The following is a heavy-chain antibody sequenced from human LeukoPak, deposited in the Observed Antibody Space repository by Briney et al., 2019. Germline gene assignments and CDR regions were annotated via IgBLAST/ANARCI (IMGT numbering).Heavy chain of an antibody. CDR1: GFTFSNYA. CDR2: ISNDGSKK. D-gene: IGHD5-18*01. V-gene: IGHV3-30*18. CDR3: AKDRYSYAFEYSDS. Sequence: GGSLRLSCAASGFTFSNYAMSWVRQAPGKGLDWVAVISNDGSKKYYADSVKGRFTISRDNSKNTLSLQVSSLRTEDTAVYYCAKDRYSYAFEYSDSWGQGTLVTVSS. J-gene: IGHJ4*02.